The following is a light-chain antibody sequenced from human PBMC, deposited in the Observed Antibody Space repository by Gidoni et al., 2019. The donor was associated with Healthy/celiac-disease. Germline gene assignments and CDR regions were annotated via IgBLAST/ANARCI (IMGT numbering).Light chain of an antibody. V-gene: IGKV1-6*01. CDR1: QAIRND. J-gene: IGKJ2*01. Sequence: LQMTQSPPSLSASVGDRVTITCRASQAIRNDLGWYQQKPGKAPKLLIYAASSLQSGVPSRFSGSGSGTDFTLTISSLQPEDFATYYCLQDYNYPLTFGQGTKLEIK. CDR3: LQDYNYPLT. CDR2: AAS.